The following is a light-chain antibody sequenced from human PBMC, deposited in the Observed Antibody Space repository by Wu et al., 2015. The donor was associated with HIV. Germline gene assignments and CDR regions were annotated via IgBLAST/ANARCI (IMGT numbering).Light chain of an antibody. Sequence: EIVLTQSPGTLSLSPGERATLSCRASQSVGSSYLAWYQQRPGQAPRLLIYAASSRAPGIPDRFSGSGSGADFTLTISRLEPEDFAVYYCQQYGSSSYSFGQGTKLEIK. CDR3: QQYGSSSYS. J-gene: IGKJ2*03. CDR2: AAS. CDR1: QSVGSSY. V-gene: IGKV3-20*01.